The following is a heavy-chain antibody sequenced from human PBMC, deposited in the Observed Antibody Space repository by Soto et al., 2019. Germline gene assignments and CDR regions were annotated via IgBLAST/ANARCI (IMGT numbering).Heavy chain of an antibody. CDR3: ARPLWRDDYNWGYFDL. CDR1: GFTFSSYA. Sequence: QVQLVESGGGVVQPGRSLRLSCAASGFTFSSYAMHWVRQAPGKGLEWVAVISYDGSTKYYADSVKGRFTISRDNSKNXLYLQMNSLRAEDTAVYYCARPLWRDDYNWGYFDLWGRGTLVTVSS. CDR2: ISYDGSTK. V-gene: IGHV3-30-3*01. J-gene: IGHJ2*01. D-gene: IGHD4-4*01.